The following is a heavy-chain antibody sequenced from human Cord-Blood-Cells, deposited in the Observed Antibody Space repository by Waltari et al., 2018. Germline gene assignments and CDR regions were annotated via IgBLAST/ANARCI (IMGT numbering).Heavy chain of an antibody. CDR2: ISGSGGST. J-gene: IGHJ3*02. CDR3: AKDITDYEGAFDI. V-gene: IGHV3-23*01. Sequence: EVQLLESGGGLVQHGGSLRLSCAASGFTFSSHAMSWVRQAPGKGLEWVSAISGSGGSTYYAASVKGRFTISRDNSKNTLYLQMNSLRAEDTAVYYCAKDITDYEGAFDIWGQGTMVTVSS. CDR1: GFTFSSHA. D-gene: IGHD4-17*01.